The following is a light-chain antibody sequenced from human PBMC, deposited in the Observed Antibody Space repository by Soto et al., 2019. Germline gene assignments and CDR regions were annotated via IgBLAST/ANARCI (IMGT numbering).Light chain of an antibody. V-gene: IGLV2-23*01. Sequence: QSVLTQPASVSGSPGQSITISCTGTSSDVGSYNLVSWYQQHPGKAPKLMIYEGSKRPSGVSNRFSGSKSGNTASLTISGLQAEDEADYYCCSYAGSSTIYVFGTGTMVTVL. CDR3: CSYAGSSTIYV. CDR2: EGS. CDR1: SSDVGSYNL. J-gene: IGLJ1*01.